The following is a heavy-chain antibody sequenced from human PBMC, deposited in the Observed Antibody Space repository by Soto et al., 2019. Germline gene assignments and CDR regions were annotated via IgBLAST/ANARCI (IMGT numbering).Heavy chain of an antibody. Sequence: SETLSLTCTVSGDSISRGGDYWTWIRQRPGKGLEWIGYIYYSGNTYINPTLKSRVTISVDMSENQFSLKLTSLTAADTAVYYCARGGGIVGAINYHGVDVWGQGTTVT. D-gene: IGHD1-26*01. V-gene: IGHV4-31*03. CDR3: ARGGGIVGAINYHGVDV. CDR1: GDSISRGGDY. J-gene: IGHJ6*02. CDR2: IYYSGNT.